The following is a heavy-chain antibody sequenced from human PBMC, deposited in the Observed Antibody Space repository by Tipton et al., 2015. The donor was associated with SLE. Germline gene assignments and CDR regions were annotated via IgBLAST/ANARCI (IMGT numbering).Heavy chain of an antibody. V-gene: IGHV3-30*03. CDR2: ISYDGSNK. CDR3: ARDSDYGGNSGGYYFDY. CDR1: GFTFSSYG. J-gene: IGHJ4*02. D-gene: IGHD4-23*01. Sequence: SLRLSCAASGFTFSSYGMHWVRQAPGKGLEWVAVISYDGSNKYYADSVKGRFTISRDNAKNSLYLQMNSLRAEDTAVYYCARDSDYGGNSGGYYFDYWGQGTLVTVSS.